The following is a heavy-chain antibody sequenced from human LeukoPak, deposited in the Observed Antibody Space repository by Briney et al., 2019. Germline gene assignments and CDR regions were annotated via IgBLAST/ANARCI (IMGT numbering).Heavy chain of an antibody. CDR2: IVVGNGNT. J-gene: IGHJ6*02. V-gene: IGHV1-58*02. Sequence: SVKVSCKASGFTFTSSAMQWVRQARGQRLEWIGWIVVGNGNTNYAQKFQERVTITRDMSTSTAYMELSSLRSEDTAVYYCAAAGYCSSTSCSPYYYYGMDVWGQGTTVTVSS. CDR3: AAAGYCSSTSCSPYYYYGMDV. CDR1: GFTFTSSA. D-gene: IGHD2-2*01.